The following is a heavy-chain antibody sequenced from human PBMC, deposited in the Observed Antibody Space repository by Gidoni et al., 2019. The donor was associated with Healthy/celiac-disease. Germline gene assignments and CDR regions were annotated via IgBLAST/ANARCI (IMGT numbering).Heavy chain of an antibody. CDR1: GFTFSSYA. D-gene: IGHD1-7*01. CDR3: VKGWGSITGTTQADY. J-gene: IGHJ4*02. CDR2: ISSNGGST. V-gene: IGHV3-64D*09. Sequence: EVQLVESGGGLVQPGGPLSLSCAASGFTFSSYAMHWVRQAPGKGLEYVSAISSNGGSTYYADSVKGRFTISRDNSKNTLYLQMSSLRAEDTAVYGCVKGWGSITGTTQADYWGQGTLVTVSS.